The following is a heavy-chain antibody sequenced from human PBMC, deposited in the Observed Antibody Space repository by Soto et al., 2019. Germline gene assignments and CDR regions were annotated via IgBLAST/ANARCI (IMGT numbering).Heavy chain of an antibody. V-gene: IGHV1-2*04. CDR1: GYSFTDYH. CDR2: INPKSGGT. J-gene: IGHJ6*01. D-gene: IGHD2-8*01. CDR3: ARGDSTDCANGVYYFCYKDDMD. Sequence: ASVNVSFKASGYSFTDYHIHWVRQAPGQGLEWLGRINPKSGGTSTAQKFQGWVTMTTDTSISTASMERTSLTSDDTAISYCARGDSTDCANGVYYFCYKDDMD.